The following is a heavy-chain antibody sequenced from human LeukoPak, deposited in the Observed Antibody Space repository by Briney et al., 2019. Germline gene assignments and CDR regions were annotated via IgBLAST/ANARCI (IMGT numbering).Heavy chain of an antibody. J-gene: IGHJ4*02. D-gene: IGHD6-13*01. CDR2: INQDGSER. CDR1: GFTFSSYW. CDR3: SAAGQYYFDY. Sequence: GGSLRLSCAASGFTFSSYWMSWVRQAPGKGLEWVANINQDGSERFYVGSVEGRFTISRDNAKNSLYLQMDSLRAEDTAVYYCSAAGQYYFDYWGQGTLVTVSS. V-gene: IGHV3-7*01.